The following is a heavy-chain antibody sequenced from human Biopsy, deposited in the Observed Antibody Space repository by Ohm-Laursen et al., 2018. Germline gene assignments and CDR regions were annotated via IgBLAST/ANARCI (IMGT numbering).Heavy chain of an antibody. CDR3: ARLAQIYGDSPFDP. Sequence: ASVKVSCKASGAIFSNYAITWVRQAPGQGLEGMGGIIPLFGAPNYAQKFQGRLTITADESKSTTYMELSSLRSEDTAVYYCARLAQIYGDSPFDPWGQGTLVTVSS. CDR1: GAIFSNYA. D-gene: IGHD4-17*01. V-gene: IGHV1-69*13. J-gene: IGHJ5*02. CDR2: IIPLFGAP.